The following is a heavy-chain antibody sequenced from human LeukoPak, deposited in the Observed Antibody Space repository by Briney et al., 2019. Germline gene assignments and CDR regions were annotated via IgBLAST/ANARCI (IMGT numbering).Heavy chain of an antibody. CDR3: AKGHWGDWYFDL. CDR1: GFTFSDFW. CDR2: FSSGGSST. Sequence: GGSLRLSCAASGFTFSDFWMSWVRQAPGKGLEWVSTFSSGGSSTYYADSVKGRLTISRDNSKNTLYLQMNSLRAEDTAVYYCAKGHWGDWYFDLWGRGTLVTVSS. D-gene: IGHD7-27*01. V-gene: IGHV3-23*01. J-gene: IGHJ2*01.